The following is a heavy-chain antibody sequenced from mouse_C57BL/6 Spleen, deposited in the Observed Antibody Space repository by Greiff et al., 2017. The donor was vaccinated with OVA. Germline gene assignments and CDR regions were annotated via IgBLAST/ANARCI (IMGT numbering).Heavy chain of an antibody. Sequence: VQLQQSGAELVRPGASVTLSCKASGYTFTDYEMHWVKQTPVHGLEWIGAIDPETGGTAYNQKFKGKAILTADKSSSTAYMELRSLTSEDSAVYYCTRYGYYGTWFAYWGQGTLVTVSA. D-gene: IGHD2-3*01. CDR3: TRYGYYGTWFAY. CDR2: IDPETGGT. CDR1: GYTFTDYE. J-gene: IGHJ3*01. V-gene: IGHV1-15*01.